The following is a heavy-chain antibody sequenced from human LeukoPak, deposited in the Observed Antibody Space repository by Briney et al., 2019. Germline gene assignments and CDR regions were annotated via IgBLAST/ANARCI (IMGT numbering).Heavy chain of an antibody. CDR2: INPNSGGT. V-gene: IGHV1-2*02. CDR1: GCTFTSYY. Sequence: ASVKVSCKASGCTFTSYYMHWVRQAPGQGLEWMGWINPNSGGTNYAQKFQGRVTMTRDTSISTAYMELSRLRSDDTAVYYCASRTESSSGSSDWAVDYWGQGTLVTVSS. D-gene: IGHD3-10*01. CDR3: ASRTESSSGSSDWAVDY. J-gene: IGHJ4*02.